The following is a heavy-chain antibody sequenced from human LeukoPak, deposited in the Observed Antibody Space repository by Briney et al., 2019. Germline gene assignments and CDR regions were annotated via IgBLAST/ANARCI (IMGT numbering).Heavy chain of an antibody. D-gene: IGHD2-15*01. CDR1: GYTFTIYA. V-gene: IGHV7-4-1*02. J-gene: IGHJ4*02. CDR3: ARDLGYCSGGSCRNPFDY. CDR2: INTNTGNP. Sequence: ASVTVSFKASGYTFTIYALNWVRQAPGQGLEWMGLINTNTGNPTYAQGFTGRFVFSLDTSFSTAYLQISSLKAEDTAVYYCARDLGYCSGGSCRNPFDYWGQGTLVTVSS.